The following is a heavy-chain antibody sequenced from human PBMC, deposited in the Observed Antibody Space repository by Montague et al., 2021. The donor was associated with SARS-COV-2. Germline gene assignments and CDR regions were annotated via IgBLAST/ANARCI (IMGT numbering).Heavy chain of an antibody. CDR2: INHSGST. CDR1: GGPFSGYY. Sequence: SETLSLTCAVYGGPFSGYYWSWIRQPPGKGLEWIGEINHSGSTNYSPSLKSRVTISVDTSKNQFSLKLSSVTAADTAVYYCARGSWHIVVVTAIRDGYYGMDVWGQGTTVTVSS. J-gene: IGHJ6*02. V-gene: IGHV4-34*01. CDR3: ARGSWHIVVVTAIRDGYYGMDV. D-gene: IGHD2-21*02.